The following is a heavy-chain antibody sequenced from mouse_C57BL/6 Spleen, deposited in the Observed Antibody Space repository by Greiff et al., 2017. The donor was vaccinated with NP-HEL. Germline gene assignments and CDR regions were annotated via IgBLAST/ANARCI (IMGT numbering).Heavy chain of an antibody. V-gene: IGHV1-76*01. J-gene: IGHJ3*01. CDR2: IYPGSGNT. D-gene: IGHD3-2*02. Sequence: QVQLQQSGAELVRPGASVKLSCKASGYTFTDYYINWVKQRPGQGLEWIARIYPGSGNTYYNEKFKGKATLTAEKSSSTAYMQLSSLTSEDSAVYFCARKGADSSGSFAYWGQGTLVTVSA. CDR3: ARKGADSSGSFAY. CDR1: GYTFTDYY.